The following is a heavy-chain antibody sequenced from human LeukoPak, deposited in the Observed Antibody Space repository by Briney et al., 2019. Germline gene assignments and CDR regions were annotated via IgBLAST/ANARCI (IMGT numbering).Heavy chain of an antibody. CDR3: VRGRGSYGWFDP. Sequence: QTGGSLRLSCAASEFTFSSYSMNWVRQAPGKGLEWVSYITNSGNSKSYADSVKGRFTISRDDAKNTVDLQMNSLRGEDTAVYYCVRGRGSYGWFDPWGQGTLVTVSS. CDR2: ITNSGNSK. D-gene: IGHD3-10*01. J-gene: IGHJ5*02. CDR1: EFTFSSYS. V-gene: IGHV3-48*04.